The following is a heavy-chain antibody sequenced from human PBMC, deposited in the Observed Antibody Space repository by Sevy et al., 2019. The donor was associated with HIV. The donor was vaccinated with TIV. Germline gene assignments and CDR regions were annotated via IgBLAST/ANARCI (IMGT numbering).Heavy chain of an antibody. D-gene: IGHD3-10*01. CDR3: AHRRSSYYGSGSYYNDWFDP. CDR2: IYWDDDK. V-gene: IGHV2-5*02. Sequence: SGPTLVKPTQTLTLTCTFSGFSLSTSGVGVGWIRQPPGKALEWLALIYWDDDKRYSPSLKSRLTITKDTSKNQVVLTMTNMDPVDTATYYCAHRRSSYYGSGSYYNDWFDPWGQGTLVTVSS. CDR1: GFSLSTSGVG. J-gene: IGHJ5*02.